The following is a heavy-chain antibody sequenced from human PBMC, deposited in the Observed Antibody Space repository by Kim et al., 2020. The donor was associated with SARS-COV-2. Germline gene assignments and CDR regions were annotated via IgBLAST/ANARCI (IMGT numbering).Heavy chain of an antibody. J-gene: IGHJ4*02. D-gene: IGHD5-12*01. V-gene: IGHV1-46*01. Sequence: STSYAQKFQGRLTMTRDMSTSTVYMELSSLRSEDTAVYYCARNVDSGYDNWGQGTLVTVSS. CDR3: ARNVDSGYDN. CDR2: ST.